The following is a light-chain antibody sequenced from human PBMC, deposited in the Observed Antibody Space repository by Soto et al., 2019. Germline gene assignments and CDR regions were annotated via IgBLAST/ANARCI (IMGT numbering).Light chain of an antibody. Sequence: IVMTQSPATVSASPGERVTLSCRASQSVSGNVAWYQQKPGQPPRLLVYGASTTATDIPARFFGSGSETEFTLTITRLQSEDFGTYYCQQFNTWPRTFGQGNKVEIK. V-gene: IGKV3-15*01. CDR2: GAS. CDR1: QSVSGN. J-gene: IGKJ1*01. CDR3: QQFNTWPRT.